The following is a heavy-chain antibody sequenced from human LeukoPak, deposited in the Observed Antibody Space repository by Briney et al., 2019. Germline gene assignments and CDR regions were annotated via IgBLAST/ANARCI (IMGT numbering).Heavy chain of an antibody. D-gene: IGHD6-19*01. V-gene: IGHV1-69*04. J-gene: IGHJ4*02. CDR2: IIPVLGIA. CDR1: GGTFSTYA. Sequence: ASVKVSCKASGGTFSTYAFNWVRQAPGQGPEWMGRIIPVLGIANFAQQFQGRVTITADKSTSTAYMELSSLKYEDTAVYYCARSKGYNSGWFDYWGQGTLVTVSS. CDR3: ARSKGYNSGWFDY.